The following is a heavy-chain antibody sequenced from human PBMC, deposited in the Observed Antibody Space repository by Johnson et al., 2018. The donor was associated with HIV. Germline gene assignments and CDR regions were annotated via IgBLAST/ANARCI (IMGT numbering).Heavy chain of an antibody. CDR3: AKDGVSESNGHRAFDI. D-gene: IGHD5-18*01. CDR1: GFTFSNAW. J-gene: IGHJ3*02. Sequence: VQLVESGGGLVKPGGSLRLSCAASGFTFSNAWMSWVRQAPGKGLEWVGRIKRKIDVGTTEYGAPVKGRFTISRDDSQNTLYLQMNSLRAEDMAVYYCAKDGVSESNGHRAFDIWGQGTMVTVSS. CDR2: IKRKIDVGTT. V-gene: IGHV3-15*01.